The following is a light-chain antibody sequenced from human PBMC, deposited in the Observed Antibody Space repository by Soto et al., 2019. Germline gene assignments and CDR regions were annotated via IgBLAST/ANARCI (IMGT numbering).Light chain of an antibody. CDR2: DAS. CDR3: QQRKNWPPIT. J-gene: IGKJ5*01. Sequence: EIVLTQSPATLSLSPVERATLSCRASQSVSSYLAWYQQKPGQAPRLLIYDASNRATGIPARFSGSGSGTDFTLTISSLEPEDSAVYYCQQRKNWPPITFGQGTRLEI. V-gene: IGKV3-11*01. CDR1: QSVSSY.